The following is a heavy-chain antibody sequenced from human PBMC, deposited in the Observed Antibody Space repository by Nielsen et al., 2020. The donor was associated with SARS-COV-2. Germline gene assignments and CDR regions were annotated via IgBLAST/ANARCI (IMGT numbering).Heavy chain of an antibody. D-gene: IGHD5-18*01. Sequence: ASVKVSCKASGYTFTSYDINWVRQAPVQVLEWMGWISAYNGNTNYAQKLQGRVTMTTDTSTSTAYMELRSLRSEDTAVYYCARGLLYTAMVTSYGMDVWGQGTTVTVSS. CDR3: ARGLLYTAMVTSYGMDV. CDR1: GYTFTSYD. V-gene: IGHV1-18*01. CDR2: ISAYNGNT. J-gene: IGHJ6*02.